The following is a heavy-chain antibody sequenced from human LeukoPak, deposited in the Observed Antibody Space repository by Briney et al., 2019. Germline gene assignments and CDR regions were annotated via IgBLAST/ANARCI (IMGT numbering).Heavy chain of an antibody. CDR3: AKAEYYYDSSGYYSDDY. J-gene: IGHJ4*02. V-gene: IGHV3-23*01. CDR1: GFTFSSYG. CDR2: ISGSGGST. Sequence: GGSLRLSCAASGFTFSSYGMNWVRQAPGKGLEWVSAISGSGGSTCYADSVKGRFTISRDNSKNTLYLQMNSLRAEDTAVYYCAKAEYYYDSSGYYSDDYWGQGTLVTVSS. D-gene: IGHD3-22*01.